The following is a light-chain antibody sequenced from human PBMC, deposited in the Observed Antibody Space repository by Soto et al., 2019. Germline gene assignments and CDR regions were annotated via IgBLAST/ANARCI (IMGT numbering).Light chain of an antibody. CDR3: QQYGTSPRT. CDR2: GAS. CDR1: QSVSSN. J-gene: IGKJ5*01. V-gene: IGKV3-20*01. Sequence: EIVLTQSPATLSLSPGERATLSCRASQSVSSNLAWYQQKPGQAPRLLIYGASTRATGIPARFSGSGSGTDFTLTISRLEPEDCAVYICQQYGTSPRTFGQGTRL.